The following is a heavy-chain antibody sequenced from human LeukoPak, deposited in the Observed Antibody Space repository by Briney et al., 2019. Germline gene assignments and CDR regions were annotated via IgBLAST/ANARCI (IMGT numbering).Heavy chain of an antibody. D-gene: IGHD3-3*01. J-gene: IGHJ6*02. CDR1: GYTFTSYD. CDR3: ARGRQIDFWSGYYWDYYYGMDV. CDR2: MNPNSGNT. Sequence: ASVKVSCKASGYTFTSYDINWVRQATGQGLEWMGWMNPNSGNTGYAQKFQGRVTMTGNTSISTAYMELSSLRSEDTAVYYCARGRQIDFWSGYYWDYYYGMDVWGQGTTVTVSS. V-gene: IGHV1-8*01.